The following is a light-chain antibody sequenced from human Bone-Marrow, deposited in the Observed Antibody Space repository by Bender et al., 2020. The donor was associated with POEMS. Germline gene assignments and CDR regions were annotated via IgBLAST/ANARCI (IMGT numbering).Light chain of an antibody. J-gene: IGLJ2*01. CDR3: GADYGTGGNFGCV. V-gene: IGLV9-49*01. CDR1: SAYNYYK. CDR2: VGTGGHVG. Sequence: QPVLTQPPSASASRGASVTLPRTLNSAYNYYKLDWYQQRPGQCPRFVMRVGTGGHVGSKGDGISDRFSVSGSGLHRYLTIQNIQEEDESVYHGGADYGTGGNFGCVFGGGTKLTVL.